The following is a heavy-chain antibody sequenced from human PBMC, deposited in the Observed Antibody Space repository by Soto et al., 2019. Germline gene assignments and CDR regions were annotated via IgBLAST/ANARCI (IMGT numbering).Heavy chain of an antibody. J-gene: IGHJ4*02. CDR1: GYTFTNYY. CDR3: ARRDSSGSFDY. Sequence: QVQLVQSGSEAKKPGASVKVSCKTSGYTFTNYYIHWVRLAPEQGLEWMGYIHPKSGLRSHAQRFQGRVTLTRDTSSSTAYMELSGLTSDDGAVYFCARRDSSGSFDYWGQGTQVTVSS. CDR2: IHPKSGLR. V-gene: IGHV1-2*02. D-gene: IGHD5-18*01.